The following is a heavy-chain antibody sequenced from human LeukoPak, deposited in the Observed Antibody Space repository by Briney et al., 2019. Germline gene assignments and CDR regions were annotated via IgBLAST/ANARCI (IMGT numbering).Heavy chain of an antibody. CDR3: ATGHWQEVGMMIGYYHHMGG. V-gene: IGHV1-69*05. D-gene: IGHD2-21*01. CDR2: IIPIFGTA. CDR1: GGTFSSYA. J-gene: IGHJ6*03. Sequence: ASVKVSCKASGGTFSSYAISWVRQAPGQGLEWMGGIIPIFGTANYAQKFQGRVTITTDESTSTAYMELSSLRSEDTAVYYCATGHWQEVGMMIGYYHHMGGWGKGTTVTVSS.